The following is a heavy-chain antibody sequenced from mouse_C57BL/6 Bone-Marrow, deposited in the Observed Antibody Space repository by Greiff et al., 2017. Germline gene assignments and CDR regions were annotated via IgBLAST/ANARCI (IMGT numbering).Heavy chain of an antibody. D-gene: IGHD1-1*01. J-gene: IGHJ1*03. Sequence: EVHLVESGGGLVKPGGSLKLSCAASGFTFSSYTMSWVRQTPEKRLQWVAAISGGGGNTYYPDSVKGRFTIARDNDKKILYLQMSSLRSEDTALYYCSRQVTTVLATKYFDVWGTGTTVTVSS. V-gene: IGHV5-9*01. CDR2: ISGGGGNT. CDR3: SRQVTTVLATKYFDV. CDR1: GFTFSSYT.